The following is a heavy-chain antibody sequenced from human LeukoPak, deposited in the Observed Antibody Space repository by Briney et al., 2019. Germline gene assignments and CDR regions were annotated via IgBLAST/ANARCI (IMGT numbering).Heavy chain of an antibody. CDR3: ARQTSTWIHDY. Sequence: SETLSLTCAVYGGSFSGYYWSWIRQPPGKGLEWIGEINHSGSTNYNPSLKSRVTISVDTSKNQFSLKPSSVTAADTAVYYCARQTSTWIHDYWGQGTLVTVSS. D-gene: IGHD5-18*01. CDR2: INHSGST. J-gene: IGHJ4*02. CDR1: GGSFSGYY. V-gene: IGHV4-34*01.